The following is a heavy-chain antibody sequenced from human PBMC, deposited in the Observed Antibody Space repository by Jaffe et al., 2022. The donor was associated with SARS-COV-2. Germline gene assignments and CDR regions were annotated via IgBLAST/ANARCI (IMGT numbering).Heavy chain of an antibody. CDR2: IYYSGST. V-gene: IGHV4-59*01. CDR3: ARDATGCSSTSCYSSGSSTYYYGMDV. D-gene: IGHD2-2*02. J-gene: IGHJ6*02. CDR1: GGSISSYY. Sequence: QVQLQESGPGLVKPSETLSLTCTVSGGSISSYYWSWIRQPPGKGLEWIGYIYYSGSTNYNPSLKSRVTISVDTSKNQFSLKLSSVTAADTAVYYCARDATGCSSTSCYSSGSSTYYYGMDVWGQGTTVTVSS.